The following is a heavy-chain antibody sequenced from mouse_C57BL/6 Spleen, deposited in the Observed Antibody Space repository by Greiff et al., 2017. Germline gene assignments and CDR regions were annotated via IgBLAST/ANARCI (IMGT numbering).Heavy chain of an antibody. V-gene: IGHV5-4*01. CDR3: AREVYYGNYFDY. CDR2: ISDGGSYT. Sequence: EVQVVESGGGLVKPGGSLKLSCAASGFTFSSYAMSWVRQTPEKRLEWVATISDGGSYTYYPDNVKGRFTISRVNAKNNLYLQMSHLKSEDTAMYYCAREVYYGNYFDYWGQGTTLTVSS. D-gene: IGHD2-1*01. J-gene: IGHJ2*01. CDR1: GFTFSSYA.